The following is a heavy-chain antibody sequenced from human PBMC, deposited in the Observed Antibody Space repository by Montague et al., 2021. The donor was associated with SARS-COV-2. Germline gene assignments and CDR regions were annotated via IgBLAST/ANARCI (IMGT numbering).Heavy chain of an antibody. D-gene: IGHD2-15*01. CDR3: ARLSSGCSGGSCYLDYYGMDV. J-gene: IGHJ6*02. CDR1: GYSFTSYW. CDR2: IYPGDSDT. Sequence: QSGAEVKKPGESLQISCKGSGYSFTSYWIGWVRQMPGKGLEWMGIIYPGDSDTRYSPSFQGQVTISADKSISTAYLQWSSLKASDTAMYYCARLSSGCSGGSCYLDYYGMDVWGQGTTVTVSS. V-gene: IGHV5-51*01.